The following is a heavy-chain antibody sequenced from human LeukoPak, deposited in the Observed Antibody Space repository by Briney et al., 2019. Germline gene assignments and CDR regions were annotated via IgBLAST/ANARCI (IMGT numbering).Heavy chain of an antibody. CDR2: IREDGNEK. D-gene: IGHD6-19*01. CDR3: ARGAYSSGWAYFDH. Sequence: PGGSLRLSCAASGFTFTSYWMSWVRQAPGKGLEWVANIREDGNEKYYVDSVKGRFTISRDNAKNSLYLHMDSLRAEDTAVYYCARGAYSSGWAYFDHWGQGTLVTVSS. V-gene: IGHV3-7*01. CDR1: GFTFTSYW. J-gene: IGHJ4*02.